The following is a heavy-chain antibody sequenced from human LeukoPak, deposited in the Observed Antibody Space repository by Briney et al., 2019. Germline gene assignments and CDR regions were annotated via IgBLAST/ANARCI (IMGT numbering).Heavy chain of an antibody. CDR1: GASISSGSYY. J-gene: IGHJ4*02. D-gene: IGHD2/OR15-2a*01. CDR3: ARLDFPHYFDY. V-gene: IGHV4-39*01. Sequence: PSETLSLTCTVSGASISSGSYYWGWIRQPPGKGLEWIGNIYYSGSTYYNPSLKSRVTISVDTSKNQFSLKLSSVTAADTAVYYCARLDFPHYFDYWDQGTLVTVSS. CDR2: IYYSGST.